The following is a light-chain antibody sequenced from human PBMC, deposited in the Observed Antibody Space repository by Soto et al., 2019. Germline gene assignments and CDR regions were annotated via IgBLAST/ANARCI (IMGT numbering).Light chain of an antibody. V-gene: IGKV1-27*01. J-gene: IGKJ1*01. CDR1: QDISNY. CDR2: AAS. Sequence: DFQMTQSPSSLSASVGDSVTIACRASQDISNYLAWYQQQPGKTPKLLIYAASTLQSGVPSRFGSSGSGTDFTLTISSLQPEDFATYYCQTYTTDPWTFGQETNVEIK. CDR3: QTYTTDPWT.